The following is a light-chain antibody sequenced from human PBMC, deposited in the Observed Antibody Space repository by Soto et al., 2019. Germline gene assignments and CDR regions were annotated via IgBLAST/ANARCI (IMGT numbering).Light chain of an antibody. CDR1: QSVLYSSNNKNY. V-gene: IGKV4-1*01. CDR3: QQYYSIPRT. J-gene: IGKJ1*01. CDR2: WAS. Sequence: DIVMTQSPDSLAVSLGERATINCKSSQSVLYSSNNKNYLAWYQQKPGQPPNLLIYWASTRESGVPDRFSGSGSGTDFTLTISSLQAEDVAFYYCQQYYSIPRTFVQGTKVEIK.